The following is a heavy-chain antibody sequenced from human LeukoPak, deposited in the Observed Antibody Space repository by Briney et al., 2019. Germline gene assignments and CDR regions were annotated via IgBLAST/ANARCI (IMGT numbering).Heavy chain of an antibody. D-gene: IGHD1-26*01. V-gene: IGHV3-23*01. CDR2: IYGSGVSI. Sequence: PGGSLRLSCVASGFTFKKYVMNCVRQAPAKGLVGLVTIYGSGVSISYADSGKGRFTISRDNSNNTLYLQMNSLRAEDTAMYYCAKDLGWELPAEAYWGQGILVTVSS. CDR1: GFTFKKYV. J-gene: IGHJ4*02. CDR3: AKDLGWELPAEAY.